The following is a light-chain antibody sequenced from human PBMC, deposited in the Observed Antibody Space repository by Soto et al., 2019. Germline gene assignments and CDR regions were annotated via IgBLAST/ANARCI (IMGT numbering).Light chain of an antibody. CDR1: QGISSY. CDR3: QQYGSSPRT. CDR2: DAS. V-gene: IGKV3D-20*01. J-gene: IGKJ1*01. Sequence: TQSPSSFSASTGDRVTITCRASQGISSYLAWYQQKPGLAPRLLIYDASSRATGIPDRFSGSGSGTDFTLTISRLEPEDFAVYYCQQYGSSPRTFGQGTKVDIK.